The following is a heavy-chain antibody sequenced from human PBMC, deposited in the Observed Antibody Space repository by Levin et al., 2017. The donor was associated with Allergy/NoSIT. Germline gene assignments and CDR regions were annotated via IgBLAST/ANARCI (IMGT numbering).Heavy chain of an antibody. CDR2: IKSKTDGGTT. Sequence: GESLKISCAASGFTFSNAWMSWVRQAPGKGLEWVGRIKSKTDGGTTDYAAPVKGRFTISRDDSKNTLYLQMNSLKTEDTAVYYCTTDPRVGPGYGSGSYRDYWGQGTLVTVAS. V-gene: IGHV3-15*01. D-gene: IGHD3-10*01. CDR3: TTDPRVGPGYGSGSYRDY. CDR1: GFTFSNAW. J-gene: IGHJ4*02.